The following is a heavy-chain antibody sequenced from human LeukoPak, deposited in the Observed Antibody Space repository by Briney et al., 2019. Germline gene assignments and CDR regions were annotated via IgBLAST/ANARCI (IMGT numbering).Heavy chain of an antibody. CDR2: ISGSGGST. CDR1: GFTFSSYA. J-gene: IGHJ3*02. CDR3: AKDGYCSSTSCYAGDAFDI. Sequence: GGSLRLSCAASGFTFSSYAMSWVRQAPGKGLEWVSAISGSGGSTYYADSVKGRFTISRDNSKNTLYLQMNSLRAEDTAVYYCAKDGYCSSTSCYAGDAFDICGQGTMVTVSS. D-gene: IGHD2-2*03. V-gene: IGHV3-23*01.